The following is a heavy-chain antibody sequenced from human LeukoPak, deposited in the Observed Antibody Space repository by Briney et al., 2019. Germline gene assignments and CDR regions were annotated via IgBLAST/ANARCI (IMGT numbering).Heavy chain of an antibody. V-gene: IGHV3-30*02. D-gene: IGHD1-1*01. CDR1: GFTFSSYA. J-gene: IGHJ4*02. CDR2: IHSDGRNI. Sequence: PGGSLRLSCAASGFTFSSYAMYWVRQAPGKGLEWVAFIHSDGRNIHYADSVKGRFTISRDNSKNTLYLQMNTLTPDGTAVYYCAKDGGAYNPHFWGQGTLVTVSS. CDR3: AKDGGAYNPHF.